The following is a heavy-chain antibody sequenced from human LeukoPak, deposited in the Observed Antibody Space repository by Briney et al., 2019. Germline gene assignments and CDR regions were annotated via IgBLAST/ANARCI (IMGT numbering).Heavy chain of an antibody. D-gene: IGHD3-22*01. V-gene: IGHV1-69*13. CDR1: GGTFSSYA. J-gene: IGHJ4*02. Sequence: SVTVSCKASGGTFSSYAISWVRQAPGQGLEWMGGIIPILGTANYAQKFQGRVTITADESTSTAYMELSSLRSEDTAVYYCATLYISPDYYDSSGYMYYFDYWGQGTLVTVSS. CDR3: ATLYISPDYYDSSGYMYYFDY. CDR2: IIPILGTA.